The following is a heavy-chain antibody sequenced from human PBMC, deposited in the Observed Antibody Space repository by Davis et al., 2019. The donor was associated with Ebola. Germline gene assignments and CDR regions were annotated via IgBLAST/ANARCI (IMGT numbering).Heavy chain of an antibody. Sequence: ASVKVSCKASGYTFTSYAMHWVRQAPGQRLEWMGWINAGNGNTKYSQKFQGRVTITRDTSASTAYMGLSSLRSEDTAVYYCARDPEWFGELLTSGWFDPWGQGTLVTVSS. CDR2: INAGNGNT. CDR1: GYTFTSYA. D-gene: IGHD3-10*01. CDR3: ARDPEWFGELLTSGWFDP. V-gene: IGHV1-3*01. J-gene: IGHJ5*02.